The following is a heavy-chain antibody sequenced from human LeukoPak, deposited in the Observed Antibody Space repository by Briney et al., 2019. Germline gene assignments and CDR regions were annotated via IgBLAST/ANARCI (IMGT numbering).Heavy chain of an antibody. D-gene: IGHD3-16*01. CDR2: MNPNSGKS. CDR1: GYPFTGYD. CDR3: ARVWGSADY. V-gene: IGHV1-8*01. J-gene: IGHJ4*02. Sequence: ASVKVSCKGSGYPFTGYDINWVRQATGQGLEWLGWMNPNSGKSGSAQKFQGRVTMTRDTSISTAYMELSSLRSEDTAVYYCARVWGSADYWGQGTLVTVSS.